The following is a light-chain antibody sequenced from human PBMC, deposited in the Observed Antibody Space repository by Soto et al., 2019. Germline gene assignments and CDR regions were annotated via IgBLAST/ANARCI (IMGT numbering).Light chain of an antibody. Sequence: EIVLTQSPATLSLSPGERVTLSCRASQSVSSYLAWYQQKPGQAPRLLIYDTSNRATGIPARFSGGGSGTDFTLTISSLEPEDFAVYYCQQRSRCPLTFGGGTKVEIK. J-gene: IGKJ4*01. CDR3: QQRSRCPLT. V-gene: IGKV3-11*01. CDR2: DTS. CDR1: QSVSSY.